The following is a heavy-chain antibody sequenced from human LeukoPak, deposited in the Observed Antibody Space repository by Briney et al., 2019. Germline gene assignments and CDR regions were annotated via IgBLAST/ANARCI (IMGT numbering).Heavy chain of an antibody. CDR2: IYYSGST. CDR1: GGSISSSSYY. Sequence: KPSETLSLTCTVSGGSISSSSYYWGWIRQPPGKGLEWIGSIYYSGSTYYNPSLKSRVTISVDTSKNQFSLKLSSVTAADTAVYYCARLTYYYDSSQHFDYWGQGTLVTVSS. V-gene: IGHV4-39*01. CDR3: ARLTYYYDSSQHFDY. D-gene: IGHD3-22*01. J-gene: IGHJ4*02.